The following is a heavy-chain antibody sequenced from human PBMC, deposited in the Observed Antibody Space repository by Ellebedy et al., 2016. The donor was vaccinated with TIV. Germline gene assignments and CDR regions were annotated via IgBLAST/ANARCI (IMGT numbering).Heavy chain of an antibody. CDR1: GFTFSSYE. Sequence: GGSLRLSCAASGFTFSSYEMNWVRQAPGKGLEWVAGIKQDGSDEYNVDSVKGRFTISRDNVKNSLFLQMNRLRAEDTAVYYCARDLRNRGSYWGQGTLVTVSS. V-gene: IGHV3-7*01. D-gene: IGHD1-14*01. J-gene: IGHJ4*02. CDR2: IKQDGSDE. CDR3: ARDLRNRGSY.